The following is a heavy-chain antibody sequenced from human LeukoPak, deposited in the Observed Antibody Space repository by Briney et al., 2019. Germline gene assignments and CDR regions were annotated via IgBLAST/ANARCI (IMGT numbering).Heavy chain of an antibody. CDR2: IFYNGSA. CDR1: GGSISSGDYY. D-gene: IGHD5-18*01. J-gene: IGHJ5*02. Sequence: SQTLSLTCTVSGGSISSGDYYWSWIRQPPGKGLEWIGYIFYNGSAYYNPSLRSRLTISVDTSKNHFSLKLSSVTAADTAMYYCARGGYDYGSSPAWFDPWGQGTLVTVSS. CDR3: ARGGYDYGSSPAWFDP. V-gene: IGHV4-30-4*01.